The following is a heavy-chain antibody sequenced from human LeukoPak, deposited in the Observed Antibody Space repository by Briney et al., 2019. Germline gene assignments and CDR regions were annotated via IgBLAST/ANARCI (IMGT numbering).Heavy chain of an antibody. CDR2: ISAYNGNT. CDR1: GYTFTSYG. V-gene: IGHV1-18*01. Sequence: ASVKVSCKASGYTFTSYGISWVRQAPGQGLEWMGWISAYNGNTNYAQKLQGRVTMTTDTSTSTAYMELRSLRSDDTAVYYCARDCSGGSCYYYYGMDVWGQGTTVTVSS. CDR3: ARDCSGGSCYYYYGMDV. J-gene: IGHJ6*02. D-gene: IGHD2-15*01.